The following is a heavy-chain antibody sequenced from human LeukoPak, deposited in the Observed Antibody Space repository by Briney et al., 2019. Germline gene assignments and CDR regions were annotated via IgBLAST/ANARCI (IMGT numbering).Heavy chain of an antibody. V-gene: IGHV3-30*02. CDR3: AKPVIPSAYQGTYYMDV. J-gene: IGHJ6*03. Sequence: GGSLRLSRAASRLIFSSYGMQSGCQAPDGGVEWVAYIRLDESTTFYAPSLKGRFTIPRNNSKNTLYLQMHSLRAEDTALYSRAKPVIPSAYQGTYYMDVWGKGTTVTVSS. D-gene: IGHD3-16*01. CDR1: RLIFSSYG. CDR2: IRLDESTT.